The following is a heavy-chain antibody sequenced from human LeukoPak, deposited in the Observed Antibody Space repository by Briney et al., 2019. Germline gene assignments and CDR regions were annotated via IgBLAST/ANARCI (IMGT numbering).Heavy chain of an antibody. V-gene: IGHV3-66*01. CDR3: ARDPRGYSGYDGFDY. D-gene: IGHD5-12*01. J-gene: IGHJ4*02. Sequence: GGSLRLSCAASGFTFSSYNTNWVRQAPGKGLEWVSVIYSGGSTYYADSVKGRFTISRDNSKNTLYLQMNSLRAEDTAVYYCARDPRGYSGYDGFDYWGQGTLVTVSS. CDR1: GFTFSSYN. CDR2: IYSGGST.